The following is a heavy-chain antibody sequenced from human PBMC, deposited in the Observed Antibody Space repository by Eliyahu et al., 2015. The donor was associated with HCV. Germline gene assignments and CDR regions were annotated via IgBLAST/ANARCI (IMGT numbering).Heavy chain of an antibody. CDR3: AKIASGMVNGVYYYYGMDV. CDR1: GFXFXSSA. D-gene: IGHD2-8*01. CDR2: IGGSGGRT. J-gene: IGHJ6*02. V-gene: IGHV3-23*01. Sequence: EVQVLESGXGLVHPGGSLXLSCSASGFXFXSSAMCWVXQAPGKGLEWVSGIGGSGGRTYYVDSVKGRFTISRDIAKDTVYLQMNSLKAEDTAVYYCAKIASGMVNGVYYYYGMDVWGQGTTVTVYS.